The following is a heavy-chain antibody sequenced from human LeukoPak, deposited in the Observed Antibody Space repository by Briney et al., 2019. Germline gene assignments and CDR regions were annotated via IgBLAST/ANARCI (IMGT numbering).Heavy chain of an antibody. D-gene: IGHD3-9*01. CDR3: ARQYNEILTGYYRGELYWYFDL. Sequence: SETLSLTCAVYGGSFSGYYWSWIRQPPGKGLEWIGEINHSGSTNYNPSLKSRVTISVDTSKNQFSLKLSSVTAADTAVYYCARQYNEILTGYYRGELYWYFDLWGRGTLVTVSS. CDR2: INHSGST. CDR1: GGSFSGYY. V-gene: IGHV4-34*01. J-gene: IGHJ2*01.